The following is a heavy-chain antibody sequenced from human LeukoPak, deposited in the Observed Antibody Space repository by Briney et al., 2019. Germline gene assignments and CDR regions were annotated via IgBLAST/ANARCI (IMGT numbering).Heavy chain of an antibody. V-gene: IGHV4-39*01. CDR3: ARLVTEYGDYATYYYYYMDV. CDR2: IYYTGST. Sequence: SETLSLTCTVSGGSISSSSYYWGWIRQPPGKGLEWIGIIYYTGSTYYNPSLKSRVTISVDTSKNQFSLKLSSVTAADTAVYYCARLVTEYGDYATYYYYYMDVWGKGTTVTISS. CDR1: GGSISSSSYY. J-gene: IGHJ6*03. D-gene: IGHD4-17*01.